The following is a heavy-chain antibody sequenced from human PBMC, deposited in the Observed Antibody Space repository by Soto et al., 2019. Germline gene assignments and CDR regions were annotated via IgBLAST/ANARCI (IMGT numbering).Heavy chain of an antibody. CDR3: ARGVFSGHV. V-gene: IGHV1-8*01. J-gene: IGHJ6*02. CDR2: MNPNSADT. Sequence: GASVKGSLKTSGYTLTPFYINLGRQATGQGLEWVRWMNPNSADTVYAQTFQARLTMTRNISIRTAYMELSSLRSEDTAVYYCARGVFSGHVWGQGTTVTVSS. CDR1: GYTLTPFY.